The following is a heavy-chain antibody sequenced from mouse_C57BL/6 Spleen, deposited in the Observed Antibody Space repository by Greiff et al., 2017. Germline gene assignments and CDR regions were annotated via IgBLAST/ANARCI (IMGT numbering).Heavy chain of an antibody. J-gene: IGHJ2*01. CDR2: ISSGSSTI. D-gene: IGHD1-1*01. Sequence: EVMLVESGGGLVKPGGSLKLSCAASGFTFSDYGMHWVRQAPEKGLEWVAYISSGSSTIYYADTVKGRFTISRDNAKNTLFLQMTSLRSEDTAMYYWSRIAYYGSSYGMDYWGQGTTLTVSS. CDR3: SRIAYYGSSYGMDY. V-gene: IGHV5-17*01. CDR1: GFTFSDYG.